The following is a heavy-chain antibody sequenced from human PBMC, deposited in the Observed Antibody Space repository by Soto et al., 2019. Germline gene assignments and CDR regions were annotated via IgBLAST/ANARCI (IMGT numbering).Heavy chain of an antibody. V-gene: IGHV1-18*01. CDR3: ARSKLGSRMGTFDY. D-gene: IGHD7-27*01. CDR2: ISAYNGNT. CDR1: GYTFTSYG. Sequence: ASVKVSCKASGYTFTSYGISWVRQAPGQGLEWMGWISAYNGNTNYAQKLQGRVTMTTDTSTSTAYMELRGLRSDDTAVYYCARSKLGSRMGTFDYWGQGTLVTVSS. J-gene: IGHJ4*02.